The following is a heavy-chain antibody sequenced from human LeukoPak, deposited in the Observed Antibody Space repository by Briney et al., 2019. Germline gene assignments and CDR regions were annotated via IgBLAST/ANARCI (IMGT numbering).Heavy chain of an antibody. CDR2: ISGSGGST. Sequence: GGSLRLSCAASGFTFSSYAMSWVRQAPGKGLEWVTAISGSGGSTYYADSVKGRFTISRDNSKNTLYLQMNSLRAEDTTVYYCAKDQETYDSSGYLFHYYYYYGMDVWGQGTRVTVSS. CDR3: AKDQETYDSSGYLFHYYYYYGMDV. V-gene: IGHV3-23*01. J-gene: IGHJ6*02. D-gene: IGHD3-22*01. CDR1: GFTFSSYA.